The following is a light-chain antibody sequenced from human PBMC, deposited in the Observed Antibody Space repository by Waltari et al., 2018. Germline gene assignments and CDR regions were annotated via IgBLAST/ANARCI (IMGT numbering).Light chain of an antibody. CDR2: GDT. CDR1: SPNIGAGYD. J-gene: IGLJ3*02. CDR3: QSYDTNLRDWV. Sequence: QSVLTQPPSVSGAPGQRVTISCIGYSPNIGAGYDVQWYQQLPGTAPKLLIYGDTSRLPGVPDRFSASKSGTSVSLAITGLQPEDEAHYYCQSYDTNLRDWVFGGGTKLTVL. V-gene: IGLV1-40*01.